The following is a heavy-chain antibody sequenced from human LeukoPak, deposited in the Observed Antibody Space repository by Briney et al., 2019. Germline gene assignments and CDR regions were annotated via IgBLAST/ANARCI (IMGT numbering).Heavy chain of an antibody. V-gene: IGHV1-69*05. CDR3: ARDAGYYDFWSGYHGY. CDR1: GGTFSSYA. Sequence: SVKVSCKASGGTFSSYAISWVRQAPGQGLEWMGRIIPIFGTANYAQKFQGRVTITTDESTSTACMELSSLRSEDTAVYYCARDAGYYDFWSGYHGYWGQGTLVTVSS. CDR2: IIPIFGTA. J-gene: IGHJ4*02. D-gene: IGHD3-3*01.